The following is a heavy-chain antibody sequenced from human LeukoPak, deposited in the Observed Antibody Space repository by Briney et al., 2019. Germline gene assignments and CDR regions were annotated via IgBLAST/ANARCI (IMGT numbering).Heavy chain of an antibody. J-gene: IGHJ4*02. V-gene: IGHV3-7*01. CDR3: ARVSSPRRTNYFDY. CDR1: GFTFSDYW. Sequence: GGSLRLSCAPSGFTFSDYWMTWVRQVPGKGLEWVANINRGGNEVHYVDSVKGRFTISRDNAKNSLYLQLDSLRVEDTAVYYCARVSSPRRTNYFDYWGQGTLVTVSS. D-gene: IGHD6-13*01. CDR2: INRGGNEV.